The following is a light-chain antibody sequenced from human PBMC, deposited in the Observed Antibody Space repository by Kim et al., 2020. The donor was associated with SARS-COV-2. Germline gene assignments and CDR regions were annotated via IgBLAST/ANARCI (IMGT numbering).Light chain of an antibody. CDR1: RIGSKS. V-gene: IGLV3-9*01. CDR2: RDN. Sequence: VDAGQTARITWGGNRIGSKSVRWYQEKPGQAPVLVIYRDNNRPSGIPERFSGSNSGNAATLTISSAQAGDEADYFCQVWDSTTVVFGGGTQLTVL. CDR3: QVWDSTTVV. J-gene: IGLJ2*01.